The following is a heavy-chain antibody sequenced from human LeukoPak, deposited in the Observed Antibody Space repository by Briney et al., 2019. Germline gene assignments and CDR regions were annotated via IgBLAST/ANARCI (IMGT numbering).Heavy chain of an antibody. Sequence: PSETLSLTCTVSGGSISSSSYYWGWIRQPPGKGLEWIGSIYYRGITYYNPSLKSRVTISVDTSKNQFSLRLSSVTAADTAVYYCARVVYDSSTYPKSYFDFWGQGTLVTVSS. CDR3: ARVVYDSSTYPKSYFDF. CDR1: GGSISSSSYY. D-gene: IGHD3-22*01. V-gene: IGHV4-39*07. J-gene: IGHJ4*02. CDR2: IYYRGIT.